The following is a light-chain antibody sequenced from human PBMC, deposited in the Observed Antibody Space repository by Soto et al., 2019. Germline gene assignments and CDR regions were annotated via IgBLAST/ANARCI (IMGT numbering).Light chain of an antibody. Sequence: DIQMTQSPSTLSASVGDRVTITCRASQSISSWLAWYQQKPGKAPKLLIYDASSLESGVPSRFSGSGSGTEFTPTISSLQPDDFATYYCPHYNSYSTFGQGTKVHIK. J-gene: IGKJ1*01. CDR1: QSISSW. CDR3: PHYNSYST. V-gene: IGKV1-5*01. CDR2: DAS.